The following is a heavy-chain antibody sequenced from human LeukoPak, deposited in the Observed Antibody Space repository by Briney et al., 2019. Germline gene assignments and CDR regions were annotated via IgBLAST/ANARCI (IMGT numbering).Heavy chain of an antibody. CDR1: GFTFSSHA. CDR2: ISYDGSNE. Sequence: GGSLRLSCAASGFTFSSHAMHWVRQAPGKGLEWVAVISYDGSNEYYADSVKGRFTISRDNSKNTLYLQMNSLRAEDTAVYYCARDSYGMDVWGQGTTVTVSS. CDR3: ARDSYGMDV. V-gene: IGHV3-30-3*01. J-gene: IGHJ6*02.